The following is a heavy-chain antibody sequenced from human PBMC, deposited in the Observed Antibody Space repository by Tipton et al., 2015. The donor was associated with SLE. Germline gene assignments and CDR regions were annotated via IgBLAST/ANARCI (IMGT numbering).Heavy chain of an antibody. CDR1: GGTFSSYG. V-gene: IGHV1-18*01. J-gene: IGHJ4*02. CDR2: INPYNGNT. Sequence: QSGAEVKKPGSSVKVSCKASGGTFSSYGISWVRQAPGQGLEWMGWINPYNGNTKYAQKFQGRVTMTTDTSTSTAYMELRSLRSDDTAVYYCARECSGTGCLDYWGQGTLVIVSS. CDR3: ARECSGTGCLDY. D-gene: IGHD2-2*01.